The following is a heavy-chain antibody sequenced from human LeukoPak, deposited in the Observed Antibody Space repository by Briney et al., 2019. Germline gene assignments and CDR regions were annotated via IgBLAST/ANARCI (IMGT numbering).Heavy chain of an antibody. J-gene: IGHJ5*02. Sequence: SETLSLTCTVSGGSISSYFWSWIRQPSGKGLEWIGEINHSGSTNYNPSLKSRVTISVDTSKNQFSLKLSSVTAADTAIYYCARVGDYGDYVNWFDPWGPGTLLTVSS. CDR3: ARVGDYGDYVNWFDP. CDR2: INHSGST. CDR1: GGSISSYF. D-gene: IGHD4-17*01. V-gene: IGHV4-34*01.